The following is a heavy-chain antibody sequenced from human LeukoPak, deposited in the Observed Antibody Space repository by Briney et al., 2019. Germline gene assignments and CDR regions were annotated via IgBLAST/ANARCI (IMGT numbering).Heavy chain of an antibody. J-gene: IGHJ4*02. D-gene: IGHD3-3*01. CDR2: INHSGST. Sequence: PSETLSLTCAVYGGSFSGYYWSWIRQPPGKGLEWIGEINHSGSTNYNPSLKSRVTISVDTSENQFSLKLSSVTAADTAVYYCARAGGRFLESEYYFDYWGQGTLVTVSS. CDR1: GGSFSGYY. V-gene: IGHV4-34*01. CDR3: ARAGGRFLESEYYFDY.